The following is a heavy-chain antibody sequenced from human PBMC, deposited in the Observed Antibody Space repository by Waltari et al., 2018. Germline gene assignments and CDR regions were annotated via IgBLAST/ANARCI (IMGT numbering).Heavy chain of an antibody. CDR3: AKTVVVSGGYTRFDI. CDR2: SSSSGVTT. CDR1: GLSFVSYY. D-gene: IGHD2-21*02. J-gene: IGHJ4*02. V-gene: IGHV3-23*01. Sequence: EVQLFNSGGGLVQPGGSLRLSCAASGLSFVSYYMSWVRQAPGKGLEWGSSSSSSGVTTEYADSVKGRFTVSKDNFKYKLYLQMNSLRAEDTAVYYCAKTVVVSGGYTRFDIWGQGTLVTVSS.